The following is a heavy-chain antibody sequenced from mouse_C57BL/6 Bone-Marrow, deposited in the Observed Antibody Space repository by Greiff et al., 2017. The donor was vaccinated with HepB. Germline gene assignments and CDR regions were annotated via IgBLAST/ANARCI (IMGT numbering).Heavy chain of an antibody. CDR1: GFSLTSYG. Sequence: VKLQQSGPGLVQPSQSLSITCTVSGFSLTSYGVHWVRQSPGKGLEWLGVIWSGGSTDYNAAFISRLSISKDNSKSQVFFKMNSLQADDTAIYYCASPQNYGSSSWFAYWGQGTLVTVSA. J-gene: IGHJ3*01. CDR3: ASPQNYGSSSWFAY. D-gene: IGHD1-1*01. CDR2: IWSGGST. V-gene: IGHV2-2*01.